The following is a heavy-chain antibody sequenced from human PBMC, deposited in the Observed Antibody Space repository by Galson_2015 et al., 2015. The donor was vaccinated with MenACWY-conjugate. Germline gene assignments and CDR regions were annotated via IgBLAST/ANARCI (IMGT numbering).Heavy chain of an antibody. CDR1: GFTFSSYW. D-gene: IGHD2-21*02. V-gene: IGHV3-7*01. CDR3: AKARRGRVVVTATTDY. CDR2: IKQDGGEK. J-gene: IGHJ4*02. Sequence: SLRLSCAASGFTFSSYWMNWVRQAPGKGLEWVANIKQDGGEKYYVGSVKGRFTISRDNAKNSLYLQMNSLRAEDTAVYYCAKARRGRVVVTATTDYWGQGTLVTVSS.